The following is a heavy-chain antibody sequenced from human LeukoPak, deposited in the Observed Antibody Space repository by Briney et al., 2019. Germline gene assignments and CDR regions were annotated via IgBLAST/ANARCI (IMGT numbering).Heavy chain of an antibody. Sequence: PSETLSLTCSVSGGSISSYFWSWIRQPAGKGLEWIGRIYASGSANYNRSLKSRVTMSVDTSKNQFSLKLTSVTAADTAVYYCARGSPGMATAYFDYWGQGILVTVSS. CDR3: ARGSPGMATAYFDY. CDR2: IYASGSA. D-gene: IGHD5-24*01. J-gene: IGHJ4*02. CDR1: GGSISSYF. V-gene: IGHV4-4*07.